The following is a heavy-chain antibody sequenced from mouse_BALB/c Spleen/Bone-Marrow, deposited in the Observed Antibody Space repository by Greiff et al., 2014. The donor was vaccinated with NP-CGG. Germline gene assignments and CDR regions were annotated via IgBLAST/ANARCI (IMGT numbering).Heavy chain of an antibody. J-gene: IGHJ2*01. CDR1: GYTFTSYT. CDR2: INPSSGYT. Sequence: VKLVESGAELARPGASVKMSCKASGYTFTSYTVHWVKQRPGQGLEWIGYINPSSGYTNYNQKFKDKATLTADKSSSTAYMQLSSLTSEDSAVYYCVRGITTVVTRNYFDYWGQGTTLTVSS. CDR3: VRGITTVVTRNYFDY. D-gene: IGHD1-1*01. V-gene: IGHV1-4*01.